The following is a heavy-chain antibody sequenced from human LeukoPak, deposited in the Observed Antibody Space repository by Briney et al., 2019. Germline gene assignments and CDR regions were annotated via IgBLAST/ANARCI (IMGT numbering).Heavy chain of an antibody. CDR1: GFTFSSYA. Sequence: GGSLRLSCAASGFTFSSYAMSWVRQAPGKGLEWVSAISGSGGSTYYADSVKGRFTISRDNSKNTLYLQMNSLRAEDTAVYYCAKLSGYYPRSSLSYWGQGTLVTVSS. CDR3: AKLSGYYPRSSLSY. V-gene: IGHV3-23*01. J-gene: IGHJ4*02. CDR2: ISGSGGST. D-gene: IGHD3-3*01.